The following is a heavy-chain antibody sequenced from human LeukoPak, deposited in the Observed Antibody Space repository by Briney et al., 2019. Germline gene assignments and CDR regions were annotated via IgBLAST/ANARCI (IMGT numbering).Heavy chain of an antibody. CDR3: AREKGSGRSYYYYYMDV. D-gene: IGHD3-10*01. CDR2: INHSGST. J-gene: IGHJ6*03. Sequence: PSETLSLTCAVYGGSFSGYYWSWIRQPPGKGLEWIGEINHSGSTNYNPSLKSRVTISVDTSKNQFSLKLSSVTAADTAVYYCAREKGSGRSYYYYYMDVWGKGTTVTISS. CDR1: GGSFSGYY. V-gene: IGHV4-34*01.